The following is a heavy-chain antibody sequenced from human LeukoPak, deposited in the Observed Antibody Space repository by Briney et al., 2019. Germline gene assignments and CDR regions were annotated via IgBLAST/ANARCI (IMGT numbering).Heavy chain of an antibody. CDR2: LSSCGSTI. Sequence: GGPLTLLCGASGFTYSDYYMSWLRPAPGKGVEGVAYLSSCGSTIYYAHPVKGRYTISSDNAKDSLYLQMYSLRRDDTVLYYSARGDLPSPIDYWGQGTLVTVSS. CDR3: ARGDLPSPIDY. J-gene: IGHJ4*02. CDR1: GFTYSDYY. V-gene: IGHV3-11*01.